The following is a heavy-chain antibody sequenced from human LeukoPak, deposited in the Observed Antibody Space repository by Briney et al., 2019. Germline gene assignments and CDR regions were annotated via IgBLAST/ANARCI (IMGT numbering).Heavy chain of an antibody. CDR2: ISGSGGST. CDR3: AKNYYGDYLRGWIDP. D-gene: IGHD4-17*01. CDR1: GFTFSSYA. J-gene: IGHJ5*02. V-gene: IGHV3-23*01. Sequence: PGGSLRLSCAASGFTFSSYAMSWVRQAPGKGLEWVSAISGSGGSTYYADSVRGRFTISRDNSKNTLYLQMNSLRAEDTAVYYCAKNYYGDYLRGWIDPWGQGILVTVSS.